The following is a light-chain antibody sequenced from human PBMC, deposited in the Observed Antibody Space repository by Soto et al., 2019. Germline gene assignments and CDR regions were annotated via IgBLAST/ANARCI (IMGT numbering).Light chain of an antibody. V-gene: IGKV3-11*01. CDR1: QSIGTY. CDR3: QQRASWPPSLT. Sequence: EMVLTQSPATVSWSPGERATLSCRASQSIGTYLASYQQKPGRAPRLLFYDASKRATGIPARFSGSGSGTDLTLTISSLEPEDFAVYYCQQRASWPPSLTFRGGTKVEIK. CDR2: DAS. J-gene: IGKJ4*01.